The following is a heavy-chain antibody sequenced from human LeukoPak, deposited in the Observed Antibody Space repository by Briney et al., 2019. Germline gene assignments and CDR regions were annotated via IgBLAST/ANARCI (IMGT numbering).Heavy chain of an antibody. D-gene: IGHD6-6*01. CDR1: GYTFTSYY. V-gene: IGHV1-46*01. Sequence: APVKVSCKASGYTFTSYYMHWVRQAPGQGLEWMGIINPSGGSTSYAQKFQGRVTMTRDTSTSTVYMELSSLRSEDTAVYYCARRGSSSTYYYGMDVWGQGTTVTVSS. CDR3: ARRGSSSTYYYGMDV. J-gene: IGHJ6*02. CDR2: INPSGGST.